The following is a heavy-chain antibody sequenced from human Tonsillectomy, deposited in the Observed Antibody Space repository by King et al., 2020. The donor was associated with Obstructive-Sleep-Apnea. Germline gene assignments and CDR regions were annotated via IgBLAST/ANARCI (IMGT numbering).Heavy chain of an antibody. CDR2: IYDSGST. V-gene: IGHV4-31*03. J-gene: IGHJ4*02. CDR1: GGSISSGGYY. D-gene: IGHD3-3*01. CDR3: ARGYGMVGPSFDY. Sequence: VQLQESGPGLVKPSQTLSLTCTVSGGSISSGGYYWSWIRQHPGKGLEWIGYIYDSGSTYYNPTLKSRVTITVDTSKNPFSLKLSSVTAADTAVYYCARGYGMVGPSFDYWGQGTLVTVSS.